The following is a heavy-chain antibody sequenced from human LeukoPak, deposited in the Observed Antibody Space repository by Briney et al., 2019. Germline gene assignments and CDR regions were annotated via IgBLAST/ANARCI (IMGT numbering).Heavy chain of an antibody. V-gene: IGHV5-51*01. CDR3: ASQPYYYGSGSPRSWFDP. CDR1: GYSFTSYW. Sequence: GESLKISCKGSGYSFTSYWIGWVRQMPGKGLEWMGIIYPGDSDTRYSPSFQGQVTISADKSISTAYLQWSSLKASDTAMYYCASQPYYYGSGSPRSWFDPWGQGTLVTVSS. CDR2: IYPGDSDT. D-gene: IGHD3-10*01. J-gene: IGHJ5*02.